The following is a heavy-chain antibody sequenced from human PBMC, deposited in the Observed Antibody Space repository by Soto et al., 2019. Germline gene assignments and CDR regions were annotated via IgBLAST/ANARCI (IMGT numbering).Heavy chain of an antibody. Sequence: PGGSLKISCKASGYGFSTYWIGWVRQRPGKGPEWMAIIYPGDSDTRENPSFQGQVTISADKSSNTVHLQWRRLKASDNAIYYCARLGGIVDTGTWIHWGKGTPVTVSS. V-gene: IGHV5-51*01. CDR1: GYGFSTYW. D-gene: IGHD1-26*01. CDR2: IYPGDSDT. CDR3: ARLGGIVDTGTWIH. J-gene: IGHJ4*02.